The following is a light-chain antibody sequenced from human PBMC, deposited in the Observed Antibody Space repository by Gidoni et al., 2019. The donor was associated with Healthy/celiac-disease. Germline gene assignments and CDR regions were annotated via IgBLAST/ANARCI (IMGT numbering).Light chain of an antibody. CDR1: QGISSY. J-gene: IGKJ4*01. CDR2: AAS. Sequence: DIQLTQSPSFLSASVGDRVTITCRASQGISSYLAWYQQKPGKAPKLLIYAASTLQSGVPSRFSGSGSGTEFTLTISSLHPEDFATYYCQQLNSYRALTFGGGTKVEIK. CDR3: QQLNSYRALT. V-gene: IGKV1-9*01.